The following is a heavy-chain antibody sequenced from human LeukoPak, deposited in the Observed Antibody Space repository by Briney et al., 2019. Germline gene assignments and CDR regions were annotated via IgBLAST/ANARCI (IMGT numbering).Heavy chain of an antibody. J-gene: IGHJ6*02. D-gene: IGHD3-10*01. Sequence: ASVKVSCKAAGYPFSNYGLSWVRQAPGQGLEWMGWVSASCGKTIYAQKVEGRVTMTTDTSTSTAYMELRSLRSDDTAVYYCARGSGQWFGELLPYYYGMDVWGQGTTVTVSS. CDR3: ARGSGQWFGELLPYYYGMDV. CDR1: GYPFSNYG. CDR2: VSASCGKT. V-gene: IGHV1-18*04.